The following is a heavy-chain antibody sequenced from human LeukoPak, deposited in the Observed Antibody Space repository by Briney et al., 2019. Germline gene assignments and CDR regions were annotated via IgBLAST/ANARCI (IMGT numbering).Heavy chain of an antibody. V-gene: IGHV4-39*01. CDR3: ARPETVSGWIYFDY. CDR1: GGSIGSSSYY. J-gene: IGHJ4*02. CDR2: ISYSGST. Sequence: SETLSLTCTVSGGSIGSSSYYWGWIRQPPGKGLEWIGSISYSGSTYYNPSLKSRVTISVDTSKNQFSLKLSSVTAADTAVYYCARPETVSGWIYFDYWGQGTLVTVSS. D-gene: IGHD6-19*01.